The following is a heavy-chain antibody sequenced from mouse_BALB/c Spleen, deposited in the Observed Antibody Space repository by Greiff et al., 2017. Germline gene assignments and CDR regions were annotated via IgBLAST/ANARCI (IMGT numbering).Heavy chain of an antibody. J-gene: IGHJ2*01. CDR1: GFTFSNYW. CDR3: TRQNWD. D-gene: IGHD4-1*01. Sequence: EVKLEESGGGLVQPGGSMKLSCVASGFTFSNYWMNWVRQSPEKGLEWVAEIRLKSNNYATHYAESVKGRFTISRDDSKSSVYLQMNNLRAEDTGIYYCTRQNWDWGQGTTLTVSS. CDR2: IRLKSNNYAT. V-gene: IGHV6-6*02.